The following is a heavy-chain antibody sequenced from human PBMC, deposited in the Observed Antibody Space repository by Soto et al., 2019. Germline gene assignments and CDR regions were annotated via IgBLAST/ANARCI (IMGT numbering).Heavy chain of an antibody. V-gene: IGHV2-5*02. D-gene: IGHD6-19*01. CDR2: IHWDDEK. Sequence: QITLKESGPTLVIPTQTLTLTCTFSGFSLNTPGVGVGWIRQPPGKALEWVALIHWDDEKSDSPSLRNTLTITKDTSKSQVVLIMTNMDPVDTATYYCAYRPCLLGSGWNFDYWGQGMLVTVSS. J-gene: IGHJ4*02. CDR1: GFSLNTPGVG. CDR3: AYRPCLLGSGWNFDY.